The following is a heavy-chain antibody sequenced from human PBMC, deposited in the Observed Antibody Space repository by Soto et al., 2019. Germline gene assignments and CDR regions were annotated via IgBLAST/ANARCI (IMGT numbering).Heavy chain of an antibody. D-gene: IGHD5-12*01. Sequence: QVQLQQSGPGLVKPSQTLSLTCAISGDSVSSNSAAWNWIRQSPSRGLEWLGRTYYRSKWYNDYAGSVKSRITINPDTSKNQFSLQLNSVTPEDTAVYYCARDPHAEYSGYDSGFDYWGQGTLVTVSS. CDR2: TYYRSKWYN. V-gene: IGHV6-1*01. J-gene: IGHJ4*02. CDR3: ARDPHAEYSGYDSGFDY. CDR1: GDSVSSNSAA.